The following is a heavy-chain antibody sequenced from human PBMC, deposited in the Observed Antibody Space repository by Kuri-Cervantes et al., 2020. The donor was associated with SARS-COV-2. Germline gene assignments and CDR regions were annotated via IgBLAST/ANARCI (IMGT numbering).Heavy chain of an antibody. J-gene: IGHJ4*02. D-gene: IGHD6-19*01. CDR1: GFTFSSYS. V-gene: IGHV3-7*05. CDR2: IKQDGSEK. CDR3: ARDRHLAVAGHFDY. Sequence: GGSLRLSCAASGFTFSSYSMNWVRQAPGKGLEWVANIKQDGSEKYYVDSVKGRFTISRDNAKNSLYLQMNSLRAEDTAVYYCARDRHLAVAGHFDYWGQGTLVTVSS.